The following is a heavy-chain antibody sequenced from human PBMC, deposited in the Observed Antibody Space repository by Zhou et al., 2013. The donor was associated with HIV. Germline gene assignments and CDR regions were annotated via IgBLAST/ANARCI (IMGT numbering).Heavy chain of an antibody. J-gene: IGHJ4*02. CDR3: ARDRGPFDF. CDR1: GYTFNSYG. CDR2: ISGHNGKT. Sequence: QVQLMQSGAEVKKPGASVKVSCKASGYTFNSYGISITWVRQAPGQGLEWMGWISGHNGKTKYAQKFQGRVTMTTDTSTSTVYMELRRLTSNDTAVYYCARDRGPFDFWGQGTLVTVSS. V-gene: IGHV1-18*01. D-gene: IGHD3-10*01.